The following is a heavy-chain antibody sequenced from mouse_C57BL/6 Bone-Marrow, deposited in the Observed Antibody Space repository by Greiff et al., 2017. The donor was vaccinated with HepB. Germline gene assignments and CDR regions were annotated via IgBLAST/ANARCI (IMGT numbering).Heavy chain of an antibody. J-gene: IGHJ4*01. D-gene: IGHD2-10*02. CDR2: ISSGSTTI. CDR3: AKYGNYVGYAMDY. Sequence: EVHLVESGGGLVQPGGSRKLSCAVSGFTLSSFGIHWVRQAPEKGLEWVAYISSGSTTIYYADTVKGRFTISKDNPRNTLFLHMTSQRSEDTAMYYCAKYGNYVGYAMDYWGQGTSVTVSS. CDR1: GFTLSSFG. V-gene: IGHV5-17*02.